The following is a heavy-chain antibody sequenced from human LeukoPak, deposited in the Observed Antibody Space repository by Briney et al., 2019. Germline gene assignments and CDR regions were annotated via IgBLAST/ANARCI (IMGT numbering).Heavy chain of an antibody. CDR2: KNSDGSDT. Sequence: TGGSLTLSCALSGITLRSYWMLWVRQVPGEGRVCVSSKNSDGSDTRYADSVKGRFTMSRDNAKNMMYLQMDSLTVEDTAVYYCPRVVSGRQWLPLDYWGQGTLVTVSS. V-gene: IGHV3-74*01. J-gene: IGHJ4*02. CDR1: GITLRSYW. CDR3: PRVVSGRQWLPLDY. D-gene: IGHD6-19*01.